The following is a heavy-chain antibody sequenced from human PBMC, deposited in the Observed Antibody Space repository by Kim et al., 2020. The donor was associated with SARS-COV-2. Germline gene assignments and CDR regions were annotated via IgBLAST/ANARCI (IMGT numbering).Heavy chain of an antibody. V-gene: IGHV1-69*04. CDR1: GGTFSSYA. Sequence: SVKVSCKASGGTFSSYAISWVRQAPGQGLEWMGRIIPILGIANYAQKFQGRVTITADKSTSTAYMELSSLRSEDTAVYYCARDLSCGGDCYSSYFDYWGQGTLVTVSS. D-gene: IGHD2-21*02. J-gene: IGHJ4*02. CDR2: IIPILGIA. CDR3: ARDLSCGGDCYSSYFDY.